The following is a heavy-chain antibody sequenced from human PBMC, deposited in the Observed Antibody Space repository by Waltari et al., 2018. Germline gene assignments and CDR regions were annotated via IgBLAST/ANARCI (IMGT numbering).Heavy chain of an antibody. Sequence: EVQLVESGGGLVQPAGSLRLSCAASGFTFSSYDMNWIRQAPGKVVEWVSYSSSSVSTIYYADSVKGRFTISRDNAKNSLYLQMNSLRAEDTAVYYCARPYDFWSGYQGGMDVWGQGTTVTVSS. CDR2: SSSSVSTI. V-gene: IGHV3-48*03. CDR3: ARPYDFWSGYQGGMDV. CDR1: GFTFSSYD. D-gene: IGHD3-3*01. J-gene: IGHJ6*02.